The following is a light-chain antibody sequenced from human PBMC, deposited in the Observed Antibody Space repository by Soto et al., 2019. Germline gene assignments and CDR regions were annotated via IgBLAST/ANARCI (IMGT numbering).Light chain of an antibody. CDR2: GAS. J-gene: IGKJ1*01. CDR3: QQYTT. CDR1: QSVSSNY. V-gene: IGKV3-20*01. Sequence: EIVLTQSPGTLSLSPGERATLSCRATQSVSSNYLAWYQLKDGQVPRLLIYGASTRATDIPARFSGSGSGTEFTLTISSLQPDDFATYYCQQYTTFGQGTKVDIK.